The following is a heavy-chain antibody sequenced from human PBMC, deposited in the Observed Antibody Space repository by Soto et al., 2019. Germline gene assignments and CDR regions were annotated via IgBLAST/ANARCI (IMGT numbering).Heavy chain of an antibody. V-gene: IGHV1-46*01. CDR1: GFTFTRYY. J-gene: IGHJ4*02. D-gene: IGHD6-13*01. CDR3: ARSHSYSNSWYDY. Sequence: GASVKVSCKASGFTFTRYYMHWVRQAPGQGLEYMGIINPSGEGTTYAQNFQGRVTLSRDTSTSTVYMELSSLRSGDTAVYYCARSHSYSNSWYDYRGQGTPVTVSS. CDR2: INPSGEGT.